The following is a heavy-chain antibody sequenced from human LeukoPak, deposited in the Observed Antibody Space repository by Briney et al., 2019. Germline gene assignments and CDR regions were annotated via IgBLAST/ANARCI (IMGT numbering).Heavy chain of an antibody. Sequence: SETLSFTCTVSGGSISSFYWSWIRQPPGQGLEWIGYIYYSGSTNYNPSLKSRVTISVDTSKNQFSLKLSSVTAADTAVYYCARDLSRLYYYDSSGYDAFDIWGQGTMVTVSS. J-gene: IGHJ3*02. CDR2: IYYSGST. D-gene: IGHD3-22*01. CDR3: ARDLSRLYYYDSSGYDAFDI. CDR1: GGSISSFY. V-gene: IGHV4-59*01.